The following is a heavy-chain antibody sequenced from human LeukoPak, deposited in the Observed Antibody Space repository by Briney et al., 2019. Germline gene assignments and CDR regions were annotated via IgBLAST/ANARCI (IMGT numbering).Heavy chain of an antibody. J-gene: IGHJ3*02. CDR2: TSGSGGST. CDR3: AKDLSLDYGGKGDDI. V-gene: IGHV3-23*01. D-gene: IGHD4-23*01. Sequence: GGSLRLSCAASGFTFSSYGMHWVRQAPGKGLEWVSATSGSGGSTYYADSVKGRFTISRDNSKNTLFLQMNSLRAEDTAVYYCAKDLSLDYGGKGDDIWGQGTMVTVSS. CDR1: GFTFSSYG.